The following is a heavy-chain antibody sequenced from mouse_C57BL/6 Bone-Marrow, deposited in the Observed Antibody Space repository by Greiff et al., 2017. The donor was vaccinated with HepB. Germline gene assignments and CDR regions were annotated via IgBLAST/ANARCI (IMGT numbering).Heavy chain of an antibody. CDR2: ISYDGSN. D-gene: IGHD1-1*01. J-gene: IGHJ4*01. Sequence: ESGPGLVKPSQSLSLTCSVTGYSITSGYYWNWIRQFPGNKLEWMGYISYDGSNNYNPSLKNRISITRDTSKNQFFLKLNSVTTEDTATYYCARGDTTVVAPYAMDYWGQGTSVTVSS. V-gene: IGHV3-6*01. CDR3: ARGDTTVVAPYAMDY. CDR1: GYSITSGYY.